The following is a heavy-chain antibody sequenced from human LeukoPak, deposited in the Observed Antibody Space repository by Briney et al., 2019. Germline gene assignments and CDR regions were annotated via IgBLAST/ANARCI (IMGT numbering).Heavy chain of an antibody. CDR3: VRLLSATGNFDF. J-gene: IGHJ4*02. Sequence: SETLSLTCTVSGGSISSSSYYWGWIRQPPGKGLEWIGSIYYSGSTYYNPSLKSRVTISVDTSKNQFSLNLRSVTAADTAVYYCVRLLSATGNFDFWGQGALVTVSS. CDR1: GGSISSSSYY. V-gene: IGHV4-39*07. CDR2: IYYSGST. D-gene: IGHD1-1*01.